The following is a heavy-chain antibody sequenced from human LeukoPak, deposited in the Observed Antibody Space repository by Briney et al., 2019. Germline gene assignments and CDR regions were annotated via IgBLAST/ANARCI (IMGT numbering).Heavy chain of an antibody. CDR3: ARAVISRLMVRGVIGYSYGMDV. D-gene: IGHD3-10*01. CDR2: ISSSSSYI. V-gene: IGHV3-21*01. J-gene: IGHJ6*04. Sequence: GGSLRLSCAASGFTFSSYSMNWVRQAPGKGLEWVSSISSSSSYIYYADSVKGRFTISRDNAKNSLYLQMNSLRAEDTAVYYCARAVISRLMVRGVIGYSYGMDVWGTGTTVTVSS. CDR1: GFTFSSYS.